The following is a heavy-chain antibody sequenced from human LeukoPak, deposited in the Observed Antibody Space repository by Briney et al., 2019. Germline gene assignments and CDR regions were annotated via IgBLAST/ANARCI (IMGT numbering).Heavy chain of an antibody. V-gene: IGHV4-61*01. Sequence: SETLSLTCTVSGGSVNSGSYYWNWIRQPPGKGLEWIGYIYYSGSTNYNPSLKSRVTISVDTSKNQFSLKLSSVTAADTAVYYCARAAYSGSYHSDYWCQGTLVTVSS. CDR1: GGSVNSGSYY. CDR2: IYYSGST. J-gene: IGHJ4*02. D-gene: IGHD1-26*01. CDR3: ARAAYSGSYHSDY.